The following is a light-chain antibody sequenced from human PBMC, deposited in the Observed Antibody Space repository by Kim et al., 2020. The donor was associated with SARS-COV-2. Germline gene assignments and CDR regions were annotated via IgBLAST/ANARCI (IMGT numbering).Light chain of an antibody. J-gene: IGLJ2*01. CDR2: EVN. CDR3: SSYAGTNNVV. V-gene: IGLV2-8*01. CDR1: SSDVGGSDY. Sequence: GQSVTISCTGSSSDVGGSDYVSWYQYHPGKAPKLMIFEVNKRPSGVPDRFSGSKSGNTASLTVSGLQAEDEADYYCSSYAGTNNVVFGGGTQLTVL.